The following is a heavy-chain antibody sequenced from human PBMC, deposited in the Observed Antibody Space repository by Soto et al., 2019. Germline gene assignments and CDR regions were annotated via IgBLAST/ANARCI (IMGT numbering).Heavy chain of an antibody. CDR2: ISNNGNT. Sequence: PSETLSLTCTVSGGSISSYRWSWIRQPAWKGLEWTGRISNNGNTQYNPSLKSRVTVSVDTSRNQFFLNLRSVTAADSAVYFCGRESGETWDYEAYWGQGTPVTVSS. V-gene: IGHV4-4*07. D-gene: IGHD1-7*01. J-gene: IGHJ4*02. CDR3: GRESGETWDYEAY. CDR1: GGSISSYR.